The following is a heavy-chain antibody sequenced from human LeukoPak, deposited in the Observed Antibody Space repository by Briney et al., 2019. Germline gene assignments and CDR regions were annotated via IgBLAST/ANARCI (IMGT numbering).Heavy chain of an antibody. CDR1: GFTFSSYG. Sequence: PGGSLRLSCAASGFTFSSYGMSWVRQAPGTGLEWVSGISGSGSKTYYADSVKGRFTISRDNSKNTLYLQMDSLRAADTAVYYCAIGPRRERGLNTSWGQGTLVTVSS. D-gene: IGHD1-1*01. CDR2: ISGSGSKT. V-gene: IGHV3-23*01. CDR3: AIGPRRERGLNTS. J-gene: IGHJ4*02.